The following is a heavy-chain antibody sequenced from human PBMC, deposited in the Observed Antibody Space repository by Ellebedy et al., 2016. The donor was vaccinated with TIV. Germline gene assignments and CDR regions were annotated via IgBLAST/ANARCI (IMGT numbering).Heavy chain of an antibody. CDR1: GFNLRSFW. D-gene: IGHD3-16*02. Sequence: PGGSLRLSCATSGFNLRSFWMSWVRQAPGKGLEWVANVKEDGNDKYYVDSVKGRFTISRDNAKNSLYLQVNILRAEDTAVYYCARANDYVWGNYRYPYYFDSWGQGTLVTVSS. V-gene: IGHV3-7*01. CDR3: ARANDYVWGNYRYPYYFDS. CDR2: VKEDGNDK. J-gene: IGHJ4*02.